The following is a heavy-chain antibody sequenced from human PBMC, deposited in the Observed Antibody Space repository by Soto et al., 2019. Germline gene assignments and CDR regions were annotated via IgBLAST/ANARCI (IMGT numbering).Heavy chain of an antibody. CDR1: GGSISSYY. Sequence: PSETLSLTCTVSGGSISSYYWSWIRQPPGKGLEWIGYIYYSGSTNYNPSLKSRVTISVDTSKNQFSLKLSSVTAADTAVYYCARGLMVSGIMAYNWFDPWGQGTLVTVSS. J-gene: IGHJ5*02. D-gene: IGHD1-26*01. CDR2: IYYSGST. CDR3: ARGLMVSGIMAYNWFDP. V-gene: IGHV4-59*01.